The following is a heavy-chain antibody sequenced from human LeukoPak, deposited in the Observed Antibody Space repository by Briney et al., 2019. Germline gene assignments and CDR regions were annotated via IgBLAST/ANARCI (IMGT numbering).Heavy chain of an antibody. D-gene: IGHD1-7*01. CDR1: GGTFSSYA. J-gene: IGHJ5*02. V-gene: IGHV1-69*13. Sequence: SVKVSCKASGGTFSSYAISWVRQAPGQGLEWMGRIIPIFGIASYAQKFQGRVTITADVSTSTAYMELSSLGSEDTAVYYCAADSGRGSGTTISLGWFDPWGQGTLVTVSS. CDR3: AADSGRGSGTTISLGWFDP. CDR2: IIPIFGIA.